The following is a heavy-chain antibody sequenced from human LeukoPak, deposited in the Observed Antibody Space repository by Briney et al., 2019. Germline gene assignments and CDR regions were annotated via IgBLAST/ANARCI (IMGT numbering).Heavy chain of an antibody. CDR1: GYTFPTYY. Sequence: ASVKVSCQASGYTFPTYYMHWVRQAPGQGLQWMGIINPSGGSTSYAQKFQGRVTMTRDTSTSTVYMELSSLRSDDTAIYYCARSVKMPTIVHWGQGTLVTVSS. CDR3: ARSVKMPTIVH. CDR2: INPSGGST. V-gene: IGHV1-46*03. D-gene: IGHD5-24*01. J-gene: IGHJ4*02.